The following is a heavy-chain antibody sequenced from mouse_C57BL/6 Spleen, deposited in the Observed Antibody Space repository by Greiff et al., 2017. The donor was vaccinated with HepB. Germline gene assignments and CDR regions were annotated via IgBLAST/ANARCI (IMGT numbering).Heavy chain of an antibody. CDR2: ISYDGSN. V-gene: IGHV3-6*01. J-gene: IGHJ2*01. CDR3: ARGLLRHYFDY. D-gene: IGHD1-2*01. Sequence: EVKLQESGPGLVKPSQSLSLTCSVTGYSITSGYYWNWIRQFPGNKLEWMGYISYDGSNNYNPSLKNRISITRDTSKNQFFLKLNSVTTEDTATYYCARGLLRHYFDYWGQGTTLTVSS. CDR1: GYSITSGYY.